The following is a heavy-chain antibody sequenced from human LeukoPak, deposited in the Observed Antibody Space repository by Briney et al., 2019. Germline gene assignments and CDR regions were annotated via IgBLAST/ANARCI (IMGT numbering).Heavy chain of an antibody. CDR1: GFTFSSHA. V-gene: IGHV3-23*01. CDR2: LTSGGTP. CDR3: ARGTAFDI. J-gene: IGHJ3*02. Sequence: ESGGSLRLSCAASGFTFSSHAMSWVRQAPGKGLEWFSTLTSGGTPYYADSVGGRFTISRDDSKNTLYLQMNSLRAEDTALYYCARGTAFDIWGQGTMVTVSS.